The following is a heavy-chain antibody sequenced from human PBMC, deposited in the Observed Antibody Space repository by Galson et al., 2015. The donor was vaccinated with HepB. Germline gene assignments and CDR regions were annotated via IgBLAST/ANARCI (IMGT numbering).Heavy chain of an antibody. CDR2: IYHSGST. CDR1: GGSISSSNW. J-gene: IGHJ5*02. V-gene: IGHV4-4*02. Sequence: SETLSLTCAVSGGSISSSNWWSWVRQPPGKGLEWIGEIYHSGSTNYNPSLKSRVTVSVDKSKNQFSLKLSSVTAADTAVYYCARESDDSSGYYWFDPWGQGTLVTVSS. CDR3: ARESDDSSGYYWFDP. D-gene: IGHD3-22*01.